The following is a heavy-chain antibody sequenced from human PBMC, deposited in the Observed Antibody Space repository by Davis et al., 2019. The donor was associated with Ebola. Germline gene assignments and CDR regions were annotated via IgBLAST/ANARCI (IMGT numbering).Heavy chain of an antibody. J-gene: IGHJ4*02. CDR3: ARQGAPYSAPAN. CDR2: ILPGDSDT. V-gene: IGHV5-51*01. D-gene: IGHD1-26*01. CDR1: GYSFTSFW. Sequence: GESLKISCKASGYSFTSFWIGWVRQPPGQGLEWMGAILPGDSDTRYSPFFQGQVTISADKSITTAYLQWSSLKASDTAMYYCARQGAPYSAPANWGQGTLVTVSS.